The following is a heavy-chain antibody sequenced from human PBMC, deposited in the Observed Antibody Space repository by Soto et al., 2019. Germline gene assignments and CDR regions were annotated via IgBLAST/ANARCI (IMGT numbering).Heavy chain of an antibody. J-gene: IGHJ4*02. Sequence: SVKVSCKASGGTFSSYRFNWVRQARGQGLEWLGGIVPIYRTADYAQKFQGRVTITADGSTRTVYLELSSLKSQDTALYYCARDSGAKLSSSWGQGTLVTVSS. CDR2: IVPIYRTA. D-gene: IGHD6-13*01. V-gene: IGHV1-69*13. CDR3: ARDSGAKLSSS. CDR1: GGTFSSYR.